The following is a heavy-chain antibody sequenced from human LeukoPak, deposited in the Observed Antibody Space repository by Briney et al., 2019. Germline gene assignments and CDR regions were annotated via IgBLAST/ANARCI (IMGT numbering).Heavy chain of an antibody. CDR2: IKEDGSKK. J-gene: IGHJ4*02. CDR3: ASNWGSYPDC. Sequence: GGSLRLSCAASGFAFSSYWMTWVRQAPGKGLEWVANIKEDGSKKYYVDSVKGRFTISRDNAKNSLYLQMNSLRAEDTALYFCASNWGSYPDCWGQGTLVTVSS. CDR1: GFAFSSYW. V-gene: IGHV3-7*01. D-gene: IGHD3-16*01.